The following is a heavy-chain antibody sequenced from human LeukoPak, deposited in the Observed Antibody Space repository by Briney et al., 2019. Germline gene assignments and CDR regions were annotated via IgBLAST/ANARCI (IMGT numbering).Heavy chain of an antibody. CDR3: ARGQLGRGDFWSGYYHYSLDY. Sequence: ASVKVSCKASGYTFTSYDINWVRQATGQGPEWMGWMNPNSGNTGYAQKFQGRVTMTRNTSISTAYMELSSLRSEDTAVYYCARGQLGRGDFWSGYYHYSLDYWGQGTLVTVSS. CDR2: MNPNSGNT. V-gene: IGHV1-8*01. CDR1: GYTFTSYD. D-gene: IGHD3-3*01. J-gene: IGHJ4*02.